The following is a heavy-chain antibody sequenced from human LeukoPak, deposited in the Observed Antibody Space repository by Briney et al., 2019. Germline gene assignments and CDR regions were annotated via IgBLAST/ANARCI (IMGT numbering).Heavy chain of an antibody. CDR2: VNPNSGDT. Sequence: ASVRVSCKASGYTFTAYYMHWVRQAPGQGPEWMGWVNPNSGDTRYSPNFQGRVTISRDTSITTAYMELSSLRSDDTAMYYCAKVIIGHDSSSSFDHWGQGTLVTVSS. D-gene: IGHD3-22*01. J-gene: IGHJ4*02. V-gene: IGHV1-2*02. CDR3: AKVIIGHDSSSSFDH. CDR1: GYTFTAYY.